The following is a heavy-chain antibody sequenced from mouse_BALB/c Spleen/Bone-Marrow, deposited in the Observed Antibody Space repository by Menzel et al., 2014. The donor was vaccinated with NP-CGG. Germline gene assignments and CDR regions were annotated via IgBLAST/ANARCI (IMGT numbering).Heavy chain of an antibody. CDR3: ARDGSSYEGNYFDY. CDR2: INSNGGST. Sequence: EVQRVESGGGLVQPGGSLKLSCAASGFTFSSYGMSWVRQTPDKRLELVATINSNGGSTYYPDSVKGRFTIPRDNAKNTLYLQMSSLKSEDTAMYYCARDGSSYEGNYFDYWGQGTTLTVSS. V-gene: IGHV5-6-3*01. CDR1: GFTFSSYG. D-gene: IGHD1-1*01. J-gene: IGHJ2*01.